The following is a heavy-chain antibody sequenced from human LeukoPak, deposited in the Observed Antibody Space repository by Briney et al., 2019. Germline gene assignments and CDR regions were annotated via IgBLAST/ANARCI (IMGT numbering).Heavy chain of an antibody. CDR3: ARGPPPDYYDSSGYYIFDY. CDR2: IIPIFGTA. V-gene: IGHV1-69*13. J-gene: IGHJ4*02. D-gene: IGHD3-22*01. CDR1: GGTFSSYA. Sequence: SVKVSCKASGGTFSSYAISWVRQAPGQGLKWMGGIIPIFGTANYAQKFQGRVTITADESTSTAYMELSSLRSEDTAVYYCARGPPPDYYDSSGYYIFDYWGQGTLVTVSS.